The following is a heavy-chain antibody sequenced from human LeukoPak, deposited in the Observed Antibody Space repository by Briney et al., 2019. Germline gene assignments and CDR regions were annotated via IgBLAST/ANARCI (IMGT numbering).Heavy chain of an antibody. V-gene: IGHV3-23*01. CDR3: AKGIGRTCSRGNVFDS. J-gene: IGHJ4*02. Sequence: PGGSLRLSCAASGFTFNNHAMGWVRQPPGKGLQWVSDVSDSGTSTCYADSVKGRFAISRENSKNTLYLQMSSLRGEDTAVYHCAKGIGRTCSRGNVFDSWGQGTLVTVSS. CDR2: VSDSGTST. D-gene: IGHD1-1*01. CDR1: GFTFNNHA.